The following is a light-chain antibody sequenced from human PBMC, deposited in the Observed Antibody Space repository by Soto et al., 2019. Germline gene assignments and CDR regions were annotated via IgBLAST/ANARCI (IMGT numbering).Light chain of an antibody. CDR2: RNN. CDR1: SSNIGSAY. V-gene: IGLV1-47*01. Sequence: QSVLTQPPSASGTPGQTVTIPCSGSSSNIGSAYIYWYQHLPGTAPKLLIYRNNQRPSGVPDRFSASKSGTSASLAISGLRSEDEADYYCAAWDDSLVVFGGGTKLTVL. J-gene: IGLJ2*01. CDR3: AAWDDSLVV.